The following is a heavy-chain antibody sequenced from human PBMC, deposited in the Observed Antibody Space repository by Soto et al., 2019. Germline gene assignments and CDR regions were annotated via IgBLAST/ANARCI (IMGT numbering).Heavy chain of an antibody. CDR1: GYTFTSYA. V-gene: IGHV1-3*01. D-gene: IGHD3-22*01. CDR3: ARVGYADYYDSSGYSY. CDR2: INAGNGNT. J-gene: IGHJ4*02. Sequence: ASVKVSCKASGYTFTSYAMHWVRQAPGQRLEWMGWINAGNGNTKYSQKFQGRVTITRDTSASTAYMELSSLRSEDTAVYYCARVGYADYYDSSGYSYWGQGTLVTVSS.